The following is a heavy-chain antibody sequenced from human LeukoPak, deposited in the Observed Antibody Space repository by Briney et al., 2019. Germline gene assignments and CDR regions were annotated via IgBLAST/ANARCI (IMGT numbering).Heavy chain of an antibody. CDR1: GFTFSSYA. J-gene: IGHJ4*02. V-gene: IGHV3-23*01. D-gene: IGHD6-13*01. CDR3: AKCGSSSWYGAFDY. CDR2: ISGSGGST. Sequence: GGSLRLSCAASGFTFSSYAMSWVRQAPGKGLEWVSVISGSGGSTYYADSVKGRFTISRDNSKNTLYLQMNSLRAEDTAVYYCAKCGSSSWYGAFDYWGQGTLVTVSS.